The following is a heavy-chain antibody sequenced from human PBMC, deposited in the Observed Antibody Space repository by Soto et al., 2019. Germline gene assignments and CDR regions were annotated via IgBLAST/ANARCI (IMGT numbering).Heavy chain of an antibody. CDR3: ARGGGDYYMDV. CDR2: INPSGST. Sequence: NPSETLSLTCAVYGGSFSDYYWSWIRQPPGKGLEWIGEINPSGSTNYSPSLKSRVTISLDTSKSQFSLKLSSVTAADTAVYYCARGGGDYYMDVWGKGTTVTVSS. CDR1: GGSFSDYY. J-gene: IGHJ6*03. D-gene: IGHD1-26*01. V-gene: IGHV4-34*01.